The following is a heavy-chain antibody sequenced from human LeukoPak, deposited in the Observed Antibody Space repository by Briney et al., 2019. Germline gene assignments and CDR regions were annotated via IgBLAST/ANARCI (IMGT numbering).Heavy chain of an antibody. V-gene: IGHV4-4*07. CDR3: AKSGGYGLIDY. CDR1: GGSINSY. Sequence: SETLSLTCTVSGGSINSYWSWIRQPAGKGLEWIGRISGSGTITYNPALQSRLSISIDTSKNQFSLKLMSVTAADLAMYYCAKSGGYGLIDYWGQGTLVTVSS. D-gene: IGHD1-26*01. J-gene: IGHJ4*01. CDR2: ISGSGTI.